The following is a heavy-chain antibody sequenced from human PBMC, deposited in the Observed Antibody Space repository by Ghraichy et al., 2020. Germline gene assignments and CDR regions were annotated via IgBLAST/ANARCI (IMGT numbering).Heavy chain of an antibody. Sequence: GGSLRLSCAASGFTFSSYSMHWVRQAPGKGLEWVSSISSSSSYIYYADSVKGRFTISRDNAKNSLYLQMNSLRAEDTAVYYCARFRIAAAGGYYHMDVWGKGTTVTVSS. CDR3: ARFRIAAAGGYYHMDV. D-gene: IGHD6-13*01. CDR1: GFTFSSYS. V-gene: IGHV3-21*01. J-gene: IGHJ6*03. CDR2: ISSSSSYI.